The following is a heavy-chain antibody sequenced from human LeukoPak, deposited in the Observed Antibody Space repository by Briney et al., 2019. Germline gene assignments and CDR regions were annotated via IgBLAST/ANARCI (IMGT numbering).Heavy chain of an antibody. J-gene: IGHJ4*02. Sequence: PSETLSLTCTVSGGSISSSSYYWGWIRQPPGKGLEWIGSIYYSGSTYYNPSLKSRVTISVDTSKNQFSLKLSSVTAADTAVYYCAREGRGSYYSQIVEWGQGTLVTVSS. CDR2: IYYSGST. D-gene: IGHD1-26*01. V-gene: IGHV4-39*07. CDR3: AREGRGSYYSQIVE. CDR1: GGSISSSSYY.